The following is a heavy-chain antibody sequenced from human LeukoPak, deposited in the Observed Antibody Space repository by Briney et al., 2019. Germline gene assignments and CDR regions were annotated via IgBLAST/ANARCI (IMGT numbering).Heavy chain of an antibody. CDR1: GGSISSYY. CDR2: ISYGGST. CDR3: ARDGSPAAAIQVTTSSGWFDP. D-gene: IGHD2-2*01. V-gene: IGHV4-59*01. J-gene: IGHJ5*02. Sequence: PSETLSLTCTVSGGSISSYYWSWIRQPPGKGLEWIGYISYGGSTNYNPSLKSRVTISVDTSKNQFSLKLSSVTAADTAVYYCARDGSPAAAIQVTTSSGWFDPWGQGTLVTVSS.